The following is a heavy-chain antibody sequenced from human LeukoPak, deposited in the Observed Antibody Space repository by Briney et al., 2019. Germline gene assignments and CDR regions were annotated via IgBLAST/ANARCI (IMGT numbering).Heavy chain of an antibody. CDR2: ISSGGSTM. V-gene: IGHV3-11*01. CDR1: GITFSDYH. J-gene: IGHJ4*02. Sequence: PGGSLRLSCAASGITFSDYHMSWIRQAPGKGLEWVSYISSGGSTMYYADSVKGRFTISRDNAKNSLYLQMNRLRAEDTAVYYCARDKGDYHTSGSLFVFGGQGALVTVSS. CDR3: ARDKGDYHTSGSLFVF. D-gene: IGHD3-22*01.